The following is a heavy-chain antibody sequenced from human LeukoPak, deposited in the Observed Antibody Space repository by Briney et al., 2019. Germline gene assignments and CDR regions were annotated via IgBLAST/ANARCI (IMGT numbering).Heavy chain of an antibody. CDR3: ARVDIVVVPAATETYYYYYMDV. V-gene: IGHV1-2*02. CDR1: GYTFTGYY. J-gene: IGHJ6*03. CDR2: INPNSGGT. Sequence: ASVKVSCKASGYTFTGYYMHWVRQAPGQGLEWMGWINPNSGGTNYAQKFQGRVTMTRDTSISTAYMELSRLRSDDTAVYYCARVDIVVVPAATETYYYYYMDVWGKGTTVTVSS. D-gene: IGHD2-2*01.